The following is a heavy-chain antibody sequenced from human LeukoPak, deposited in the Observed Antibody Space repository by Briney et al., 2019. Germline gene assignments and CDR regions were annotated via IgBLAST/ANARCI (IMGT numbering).Heavy chain of an antibody. CDR2: ISGIGGST. CDR3: AKVPENDIVVVTASLYFDY. D-gene: IGHD2-21*02. J-gene: IGHJ4*02. Sequence: RAGGSVRLSCSASGFPLSSYAMRWVRPAPGKGLEGVSAISGIGGSTYYADSVKGRFTISRDNSKNTLYLQMNSLRAEDTAVYYCAKVPENDIVVVTASLYFDYWGQGTLVTVSS. V-gene: IGHV3-23*01. CDR1: GFPLSSYA.